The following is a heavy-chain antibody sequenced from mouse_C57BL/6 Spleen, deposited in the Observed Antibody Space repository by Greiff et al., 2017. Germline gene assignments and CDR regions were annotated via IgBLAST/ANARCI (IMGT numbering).Heavy chain of an antibody. Sequence: VQLQQSGPELVKPGASVKISCKASGYSFTSYYIHWVKQRPGQGLAWIGWIYPGSGNTKYNEKFKGQATLTADTSSSTAYMQLSSLTSEDSAVYYCARGLITTVVAPDYGGQGTTLTVSS. D-gene: IGHD1-1*01. CDR2: IYPGSGNT. CDR1: GYSFTSYY. V-gene: IGHV1-66*01. CDR3: ARGLITTVVAPDY. J-gene: IGHJ2*01.